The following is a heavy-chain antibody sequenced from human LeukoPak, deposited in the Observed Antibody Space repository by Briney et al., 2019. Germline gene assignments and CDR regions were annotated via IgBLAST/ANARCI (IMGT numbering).Heavy chain of an antibody. V-gene: IGHV3-30-3*01. J-gene: IGHJ6*02. Sequence: PGRSLRLSCAASGFTFSSYAMHWVRQAPSKGLEWVAVISYDGSNKYYADSVKGRFTISRDNSKNTLYLQMNSLRAEDTAVYYCARDPVNIAAAAPLGYYYYGMDVWGQGTTVTVSS. CDR3: ARDPVNIAAAAPLGYYYYGMDV. D-gene: IGHD6-13*01. CDR1: GFTFSSYA. CDR2: ISYDGSNK.